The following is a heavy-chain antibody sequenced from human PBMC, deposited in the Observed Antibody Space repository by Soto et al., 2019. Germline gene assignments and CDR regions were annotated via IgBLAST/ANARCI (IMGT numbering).Heavy chain of an antibody. CDR1: GFTFDDYA. Sequence: EVQLVESGGGLVQPGRSLRLSCAASGFTFDDYAMHWVRQAPGKGLEWVSGISWNSGSIGYADSVKGRFTISRDNAKNSLYLQMNSLRAEDTALYYCAGAYYDFWSGYHPNAEYFQHWGQGTLVTVSS. CDR3: AGAYYDFWSGYHPNAEYFQH. D-gene: IGHD3-3*01. J-gene: IGHJ1*01. CDR2: ISWNSGSI. V-gene: IGHV3-9*01.